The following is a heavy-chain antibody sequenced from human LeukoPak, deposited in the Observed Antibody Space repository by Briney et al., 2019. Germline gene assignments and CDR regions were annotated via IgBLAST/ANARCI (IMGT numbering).Heavy chain of an antibody. V-gene: IGHV4-39*01. CDR3: AGQYDFWSGSGQKNWFDP. Sequence: WVRQAPGKGLEWIGSIYYSGSTYYNPSLKSRVTISVDTSKNQFSLKLSSVTAADTAVYYCAGQYDFWSGSGQKNWFDPWGQGTLVTVSS. D-gene: IGHD3-3*01. J-gene: IGHJ5*02. CDR2: IYYSGST.